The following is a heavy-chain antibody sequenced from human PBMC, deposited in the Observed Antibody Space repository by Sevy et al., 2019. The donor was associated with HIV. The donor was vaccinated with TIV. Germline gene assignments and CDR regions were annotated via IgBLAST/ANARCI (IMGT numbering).Heavy chain of an antibody. V-gene: IGHV3-49*03. CDR3: TRVATSGNRVGAFDI. Sequence: GGSLRLSCTASGFTFGDYAMSWFRQAPGKGLEWVGFIRSKAYGGTTEYAASVKGRFTISRDDSKSIAYLQMNSLKTEDTAVYYCTRVATSGNRVGAFDIWGQGTMVTVSS. D-gene: IGHD2-15*01. CDR1: GFTFGDYA. J-gene: IGHJ3*02. CDR2: IRSKAYGGTT.